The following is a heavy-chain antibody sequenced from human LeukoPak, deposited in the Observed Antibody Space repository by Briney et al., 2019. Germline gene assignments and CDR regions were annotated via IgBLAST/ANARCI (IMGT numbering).Heavy chain of an antibody. V-gene: IGHV1-8*03. Sequence: ASVKVSCRASGYTFTSYDINWVRQATGQGLEWMGWMNPNSGNTGYAQKFQGRVTITRNTSISTAYMELSSLRSDDTAVYYCARGVAAAGTLNYYYYYYMDVWGKGTTVTVSS. J-gene: IGHJ6*03. CDR1: GYTFTSYD. CDR2: MNPNSGNT. D-gene: IGHD6-13*01. CDR3: ARGVAAAGTLNYYYYYYMDV.